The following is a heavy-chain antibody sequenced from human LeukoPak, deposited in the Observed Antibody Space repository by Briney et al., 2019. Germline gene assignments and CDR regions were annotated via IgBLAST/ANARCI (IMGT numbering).Heavy chain of an antibody. CDR3: ARRGSFGGVIVIPFDY. D-gene: IGHD3-16*02. J-gene: IGHJ4*02. V-gene: IGHV4-34*01. CDR1: GGSFSGYY. Sequence: PSETLSLTCAVYGGSFSGYYWSWIRQPPGKGLEWIGEINHSGSTNYNPSLKSRVTISVDTSKNQFSLKLSSVTAADTAVYYCARRGSFGGVIVIPFDYWGQGTLVTVPS. CDR2: INHSGST.